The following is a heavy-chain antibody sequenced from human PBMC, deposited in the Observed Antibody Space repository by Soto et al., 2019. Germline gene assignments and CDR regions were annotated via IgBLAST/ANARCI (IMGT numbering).Heavy chain of an antibody. J-gene: IGHJ4*02. CDR1: GYTFTGYY. Sequence: ASVKVSCKASGYTFTGYYMHWVRQAPGQGLEWMGWINPNSGGTNYAQKFQGWVTMTRDTSISTAYMELSRLRSDDTAVYYCAREDSGGWQSFDYWGQGTLVTVSS. D-gene: IGHD6-19*01. CDR3: AREDSGGWQSFDY. CDR2: INPNSGGT. V-gene: IGHV1-2*04.